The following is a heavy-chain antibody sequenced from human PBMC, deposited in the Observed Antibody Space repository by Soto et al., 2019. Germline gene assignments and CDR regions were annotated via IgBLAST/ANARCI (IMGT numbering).Heavy chain of an antibody. CDR2: IKQDGSEK. CDR3: ARGGSESDY. J-gene: IGHJ4*02. V-gene: IGHV3-7*01. Sequence: EVQLVESGGGLVQPGGSLRLSCAVSGFTFSTYWMTWVRQAPGKGLAWVANIKQDGSEKHYVDSVKGRLTISRDNAKKSLYLQMNSLRAEDTAVYFCARGGSESDYWGQGTLVTVSS. CDR1: GFTFSTYW. D-gene: IGHD3-10*01.